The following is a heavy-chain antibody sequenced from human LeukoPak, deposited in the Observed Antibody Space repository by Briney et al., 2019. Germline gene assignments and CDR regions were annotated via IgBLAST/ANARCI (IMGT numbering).Heavy chain of an antibody. Sequence: GGSLRLSCAASRFTFNDYSMTWIRQAPGKGLEWVSSISYTGSSINYADSVKGRFNISRDNAKKSLYLQMNSLRAEDTAVYYCARGSLVHYYGSGSYRNRAGFDYWGQGSLVTVSS. D-gene: IGHD3-10*01. CDR1: RFTFNDYS. CDR2: ISYTGSSI. J-gene: IGHJ4*02. V-gene: IGHV3-11*01. CDR3: ARGSLVHYYGSGSYRNRAGFDY.